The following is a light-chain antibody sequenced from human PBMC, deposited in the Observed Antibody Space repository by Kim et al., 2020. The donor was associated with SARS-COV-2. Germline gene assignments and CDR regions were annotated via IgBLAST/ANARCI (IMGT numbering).Light chain of an antibody. CDR3: LLCLASDICV. Sequence: GETVTLTCGLSSGSVSSSHYPSWHQQTPGQTPRTLIHTTNTRSPGVPDRFSGSILGNKAALTITGAQADDESSYFCLLCLASDICVFGGGTKLTVL. V-gene: IGLV8-61*01. CDR2: TTN. CDR1: SGSVSSSHY. J-gene: IGLJ3*02.